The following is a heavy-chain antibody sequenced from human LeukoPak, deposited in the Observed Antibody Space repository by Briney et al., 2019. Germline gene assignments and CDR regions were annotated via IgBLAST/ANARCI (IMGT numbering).Heavy chain of an antibody. CDR2: ISYAGST. CDR1: GGSISSSSYY. Sequence: SETLSLTCTVSGGSISSSSYYWGWIRQPPGKGLEWIGIISYAGSTYYKPSLKSRVTISADTSKNQFSLNLSSVTATDAAVYYCARMFSYSGLAGSDYSGQGTLVTVSS. CDR3: ARMFSYSGLAGSDY. J-gene: IGHJ4*02. V-gene: IGHV4-39*01. D-gene: IGHD6-6*01.